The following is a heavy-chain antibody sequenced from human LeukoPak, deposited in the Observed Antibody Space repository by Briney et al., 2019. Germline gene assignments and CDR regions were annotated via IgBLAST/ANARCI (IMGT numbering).Heavy chain of an antibody. V-gene: IGHV1-18*01. J-gene: IGHJ3*02. CDR1: GYTFTSYG. Sequence: ASVKVSCKASGYTFTSYGISWVRQAPGQGLEWMGWISAYNGNTNYAQKLQGRGTMTTDTSTSTAHMELRSLRSDDTAVYYCAIDYAGSSGYYWGWAPPDACDIWGQGTMVTVSS. CDR2: ISAYNGNT. CDR3: AIDYAGSSGYYWGWAPPDACDI. D-gene: IGHD3-22*01.